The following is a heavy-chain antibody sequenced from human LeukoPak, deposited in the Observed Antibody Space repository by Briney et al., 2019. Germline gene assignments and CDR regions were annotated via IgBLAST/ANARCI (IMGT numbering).Heavy chain of an antibody. V-gene: IGHV3-48*02. Sequence: GGSLRLSCTASGFTFGDYAMSWFRQAPGKGLEWVSYISSSSSTIYYADSVKGRFTISRDNAKNSLYLQMNSLRDEDTAVYYCARDYQGRGYSGYGLKDYWGQGTLVTVSS. CDR3: ARDYQGRGYSGYGLKDY. CDR1: GFTFGDYA. CDR2: ISSSSSTI. D-gene: IGHD5-12*01. J-gene: IGHJ4*02.